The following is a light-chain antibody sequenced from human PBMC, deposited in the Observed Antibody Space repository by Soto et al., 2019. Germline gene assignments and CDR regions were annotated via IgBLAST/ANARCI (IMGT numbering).Light chain of an antibody. J-gene: IGLJ1*01. CDR1: SSDVGGYNY. CDR3: ISYTSSSTSYV. CDR2: EVS. Sequence: QSALTQPASVSGSPGQSITISCTGTSSDVGGYNYVAWYQQHPGKVPRLMIYEVSNRPSGVSNRFSGSKSGSTASLTISGLQAEDEADYYGISYTSSSTSYVFGTGTKVTVL. V-gene: IGLV2-14*01.